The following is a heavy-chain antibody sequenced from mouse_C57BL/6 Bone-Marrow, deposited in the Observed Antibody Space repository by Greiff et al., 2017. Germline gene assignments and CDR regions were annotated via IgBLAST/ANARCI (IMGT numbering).Heavy chain of an antibody. CDR1: GYTFTDYY. D-gene: IGHD2-4*01. J-gene: IGHJ4*01. CDR3: ASDDYVDAMGY. CDR2: INPNNGGT. V-gene: IGHV1-26*01. Sequence: VQLQQSGPELVKPGASVKISCKASGYTFTDYYMNWVKQSHGKSLEWIGDINPNNGGTSYNQKFKGKATLTVDKSSSTAYMELRSLTSEDSAVYYCASDDYVDAMGYWGQGTSVTVSS.